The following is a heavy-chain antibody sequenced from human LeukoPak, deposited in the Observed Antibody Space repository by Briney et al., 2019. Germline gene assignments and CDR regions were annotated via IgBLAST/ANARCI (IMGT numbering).Heavy chain of an antibody. CDR2: ISSSGDTT. J-gene: IGHJ4*02. D-gene: IGHD6-19*01. Sequence: GGSLRLSCAASGFGFSSYAMSWVRQAPGKGLEWVSVISSSGDTTHYADSVKGRFTISRDNSKNTLYLQMNSLRAEDTAVYYCAKLGGQWLVNFYDYWGQGTLVTVSS. CDR3: AKLGGQWLVNFYDY. CDR1: GFGFSSYA. V-gene: IGHV3-23*01.